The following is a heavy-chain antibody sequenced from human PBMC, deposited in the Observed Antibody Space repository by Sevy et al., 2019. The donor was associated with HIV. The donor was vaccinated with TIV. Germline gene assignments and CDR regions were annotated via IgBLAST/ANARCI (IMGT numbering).Heavy chain of an antibody. CDR2: ISRSGRST. CDR1: GFTFSSYA. CDR3: AKGYCSGGSCPRDYYYYGMDV. V-gene: IGHV3-23*01. Sequence: GGSLRLSCAASGFTFSSYAMNWVRQAPGKGLEWVSSISRSGRSTYYADSVEGRFTISRDNSENTLYLQMNSLRADDTAVYYCAKGYCSGGSCPRDYYYYGMDVWGQGTTVTVSS. D-gene: IGHD2-15*01. J-gene: IGHJ6*02.